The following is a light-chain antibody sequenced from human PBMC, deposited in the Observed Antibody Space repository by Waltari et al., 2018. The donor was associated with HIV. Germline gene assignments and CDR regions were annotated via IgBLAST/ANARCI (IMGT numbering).Light chain of an antibody. J-gene: IGKJ5*01. CDR2: AAS. Sequence: DIQMTQSPSSVSASVGDTVTITCRASQPISSWVAWYQQKPGKAPSLLIYAASTLQSGVPSRFSGSGSGTDFTLTISSLQPEDFATYYCQQANRFPITFGQGTRLEIK. V-gene: IGKV1D-12*01. CDR1: QPISSW. CDR3: QQANRFPIT.